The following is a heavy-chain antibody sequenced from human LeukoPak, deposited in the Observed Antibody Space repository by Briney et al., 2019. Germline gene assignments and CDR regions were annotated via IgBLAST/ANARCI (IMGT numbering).Heavy chain of an antibody. CDR3: ATAGEIAAAGPGYFDY. V-gene: IGHV4-38-2*01. Sequence: SETLSLTCAVSGYSISSGYYWGWIRQPPGKGLEWIGSIYHSGSTYYNPSLKSRVTISVDTSKNQFSLKLSSVTAADTAVYYCATAGEIAAAGPGYFDYWGQGTLVTVSS. CDR1: GYSISSGYY. CDR2: IYHSGST. D-gene: IGHD6-13*01. J-gene: IGHJ4*02.